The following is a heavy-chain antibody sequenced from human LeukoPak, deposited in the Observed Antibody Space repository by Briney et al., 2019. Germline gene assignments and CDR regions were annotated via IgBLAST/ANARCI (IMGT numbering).Heavy chain of an antibody. J-gene: IGHJ4*02. D-gene: IGHD2-15*01. V-gene: IGHV3-33*08. CDR3: ARDRRAKLLDY. CDR2: IWYDGSNK. Sequence: PGGSLRLSCAVSGFTFSRYSMNWVRQAPGKGLEWVAVIWYDGSNKYYADSVKGRFTISRDNSKNTLYLQMNSLRAEDTAVYYCARDRRAKLLDYWGQGTLVTVSS. CDR1: GFTFSRYS.